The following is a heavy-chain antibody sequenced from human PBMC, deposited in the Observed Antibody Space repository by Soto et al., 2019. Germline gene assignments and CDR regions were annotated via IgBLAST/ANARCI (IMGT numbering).Heavy chain of an antibody. CDR1: GFTFSSYT. CDR2: ISGSGGST. Sequence: EVQLLESGGGLVQPGGSLRLSCAASGFTFSSYTMSWVRQAPGKGLEWVSAISGSGGSTYYADSVKGRFTISRDNSKNTLYLQMHSLRAENTAVYYCAKRTVGWYFDLWGRGTLVTVSS. CDR3: AKRTVGWYFDL. D-gene: IGHD4-17*01. J-gene: IGHJ2*01. V-gene: IGHV3-23*01.